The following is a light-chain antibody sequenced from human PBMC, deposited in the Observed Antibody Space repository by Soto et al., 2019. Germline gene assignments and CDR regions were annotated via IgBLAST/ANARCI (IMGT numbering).Light chain of an antibody. V-gene: IGKV1-39*01. CDR1: QSISDY. CDR3: QQSYSLPVT. Sequence: DIQMTQSPSYLSASGGDRVAITCRATQSISDYLNWYQQKPGKALKLLIYGASNLQSGVPSRFSGSGSGTDFTLTISGLQPEDFGIYYCQQSYSLPVTFGPGTKVDVK. J-gene: IGKJ3*01. CDR2: GAS.